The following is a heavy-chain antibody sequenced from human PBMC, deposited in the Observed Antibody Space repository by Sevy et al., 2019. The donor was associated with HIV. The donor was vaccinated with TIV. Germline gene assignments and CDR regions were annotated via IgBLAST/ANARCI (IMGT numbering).Heavy chain of an antibody. V-gene: IGHV1-69*13. Sequence: ASVKVSCKASGGTFSSYAISWVRQAPGQGLEWMGGIIPIFGTANYAQKFQGRVTITADESTSTAYMELSSLRSEDTAVYYCARVLRYFDWLYYFDYWGQGTLVTVSS. J-gene: IGHJ4*02. D-gene: IGHD3-9*01. CDR2: IIPIFGTA. CDR3: ARVLRYFDWLYYFDY. CDR1: GGTFSSYA.